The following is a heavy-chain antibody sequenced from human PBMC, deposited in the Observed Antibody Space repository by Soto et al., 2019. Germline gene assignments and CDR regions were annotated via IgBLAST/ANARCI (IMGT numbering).Heavy chain of an antibody. CDR2: IYPGDSDT. CDR1: GYSFTSYW. Sequence: PGESLKISCKGSGYSFTSYWIGWVRQMPGKGLEWMGIIYPGDSDTRYSPSFQGQVTISADKSISTAYLQWSSLKASDTAMYYCAGSYSSRWYGNWFDPWGQGTLVTVSS. D-gene: IGHD6-13*01. V-gene: IGHV5-51*01. J-gene: IGHJ5*02. CDR3: AGSYSSRWYGNWFDP.